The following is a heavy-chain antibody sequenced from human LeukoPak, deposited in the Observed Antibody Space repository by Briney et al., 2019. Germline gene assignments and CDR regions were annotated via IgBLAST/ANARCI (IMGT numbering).Heavy chain of an antibody. CDR1: GYTFTSYG. CDR2: ISAYNGNT. V-gene: IGHV1-18*01. J-gene: IGHJ6*03. Sequence: ASVKVSCKASGYTFTSYGISWVRQAPGQGLEWMGWISAYNGNTNYAQKLQGRVTMTTDTSTSTAYMELRSLRSDDTAVYYCAGVKVYSYGSIYYYYYYMDVWGKGTTVTISS. D-gene: IGHD5-18*01. CDR3: AGVKVYSYGSIYYYYYYMDV.